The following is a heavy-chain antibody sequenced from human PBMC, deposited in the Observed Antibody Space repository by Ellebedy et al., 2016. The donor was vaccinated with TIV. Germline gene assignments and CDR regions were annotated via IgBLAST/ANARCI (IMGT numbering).Heavy chain of an antibody. CDR2: IYYSGST. J-gene: IGHJ4*02. V-gene: IGHV4-61*01. D-gene: IGHD6-19*01. Sequence: SETLSLXXTVSGGSVSSGSYYWSWIRQPPGKGLEWIGYIYYSGSTNYNPSLKSRVTISVDTSKNQFSLKLSSVTAADTAVYYCAREGSSGLDYWGQGTLVTVSS. CDR1: GGSVSSGSYY. CDR3: AREGSSGLDY.